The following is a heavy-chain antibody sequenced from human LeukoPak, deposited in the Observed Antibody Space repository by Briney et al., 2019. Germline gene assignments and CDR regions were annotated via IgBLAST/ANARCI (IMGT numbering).Heavy chain of an antibody. D-gene: IGHD4-23*01. Sequence: GASVKVSCKVSGYTLTELPMHWVRQAPGKGLEWMGGFDPEDGETIYAQKFQGRVTMTEDTSTDTAYLELSSLRSEDTAVYYCATVRNNSHDALDFWGQGTMVTVSS. V-gene: IGHV1-24*01. CDR2: FDPEDGET. J-gene: IGHJ3*01. CDR1: GYTLTELP. CDR3: ATVRNNSHDALDF.